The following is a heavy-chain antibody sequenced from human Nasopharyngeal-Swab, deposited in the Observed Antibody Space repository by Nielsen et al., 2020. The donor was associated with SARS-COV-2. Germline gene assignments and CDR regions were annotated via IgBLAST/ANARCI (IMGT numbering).Heavy chain of an antibody. J-gene: IGHJ3*02. Sequence: SETLSLTCAVYGGSFSGYYWSWIRQPPGKGLEGIGEINHSGSTNYNPSLKSRVTISVDTSKNQFSLKLSSVTAADTAVYYCARVRYCSSTSCYRYRGAFDIWGQGTMVTVSS. CDR1: GGSFSGYY. CDR2: INHSGST. V-gene: IGHV4-34*01. D-gene: IGHD2-2*01. CDR3: ARVRYCSSTSCYRYRGAFDI.